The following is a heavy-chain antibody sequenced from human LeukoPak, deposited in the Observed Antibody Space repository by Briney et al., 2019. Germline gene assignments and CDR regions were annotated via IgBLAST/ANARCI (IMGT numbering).Heavy chain of an antibody. V-gene: IGHV3-30*02. CDR1: GFAFSNYA. Sequence: GGSLSLSCATSGFAFSNYAMHWVRQAPGKGLEWVAFIRYDGSNKLYPDSVKRRFTISRDNSKNTLYMEMNSLRIEDTAVYFCAKPRDGYKLYAFDIWGEGTKVSVSS. CDR2: IRYDGSNK. J-gene: IGHJ3*02. CDR3: AKPRDGYKLYAFDI. D-gene: IGHD5-24*01.